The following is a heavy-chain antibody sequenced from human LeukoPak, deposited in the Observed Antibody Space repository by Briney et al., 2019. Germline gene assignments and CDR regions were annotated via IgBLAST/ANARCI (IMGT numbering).Heavy chain of an antibody. V-gene: IGHV1-2*02. D-gene: IGHD3-10*01. CDR1: GYTFTGYY. J-gene: IGHJ5*02. CDR3: ASGSGSYYTNNWFDP. Sequence: ASVKVSCKASGYTFTGYYMHWGRQAPGQGLEWMGWINPNSGGTNYAQKFQRSITMTRDTSIITAYMELSRLRYDDTAVYYCASGSGSYYTNNWFDPWGQGTLVTVSS. CDR2: INPNSGGT.